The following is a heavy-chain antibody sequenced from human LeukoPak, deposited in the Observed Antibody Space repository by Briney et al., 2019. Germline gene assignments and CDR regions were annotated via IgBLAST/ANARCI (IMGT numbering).Heavy chain of an antibody. CDR2: IYSGGST. Sequence: PGGSLRLSCAASGFTVSSNYMSWVRQAPGKGLEWVSVIYSGGSTYYADSVKGRFTISRDNAKNSLSLQMNSLRAEDTAVYYCARDPYNGSYGDDYYYYMDVWGKGTTVTISS. J-gene: IGHJ6*03. CDR3: ARDPYNGSYGDDYYYYMDV. D-gene: IGHD1-26*01. V-gene: IGHV3-53*01. CDR1: GFTVSSNY.